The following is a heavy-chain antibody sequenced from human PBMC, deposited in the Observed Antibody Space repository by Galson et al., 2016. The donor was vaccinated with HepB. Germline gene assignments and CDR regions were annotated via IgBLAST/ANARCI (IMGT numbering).Heavy chain of an antibody. CDR2: ISDSGAGT. CDR3: AKEISVAGVNGLPSDY. V-gene: IGHV3-23*01. Sequence: SLRLSCAASGFTFSSYDMSWVRQAPGKGLEWVSGISDSGAGTYYADSVKGRFTISRDNFKNTLYLQMNSLRAEDTAVYYCAKEISVAGVNGLPSDYWGQGTLVTVSS. D-gene: IGHD6-19*01. CDR1: GFTFSSYD. J-gene: IGHJ4*02.